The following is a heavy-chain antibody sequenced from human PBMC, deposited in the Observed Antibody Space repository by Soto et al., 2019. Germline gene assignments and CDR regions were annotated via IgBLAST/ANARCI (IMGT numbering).Heavy chain of an antibody. CDR2: IWYDGSNK. D-gene: IGHD3-10*01. CDR1: GFTFSSYG. Sequence: QVQLVESGGGVVQPGRSLRLSCAASGFTFSSYGMHWVRQAPGKGLEWVAVIWYDGSNKYYADSVKGRFTISRDNSKNTLYLQMYSLRAEDTAVYYCARDGHYYGSGSYGDYWGQGTLVTVSS. J-gene: IGHJ4*02. V-gene: IGHV3-33*01. CDR3: ARDGHYYGSGSYGDY.